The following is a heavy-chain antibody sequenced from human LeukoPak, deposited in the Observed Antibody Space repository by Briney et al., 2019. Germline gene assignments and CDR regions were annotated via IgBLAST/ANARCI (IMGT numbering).Heavy chain of an antibody. J-gene: IGHJ3*02. CDR1: GGTFSSYA. D-gene: IGHD2-15*01. V-gene: IGHV1-69*06. CDR2: IIPIFGTA. Sequence: SVKVSCKAPGGTFSSYAISWVRQAPGQGLEWMGGIIPIFGTANYAQKFQGRVTITADKSTSTAYMELSSLRSEDTAVYYCARDKALKGVAARYAFDIWGQGTMVTVSS. CDR3: ARDKALKGVAARYAFDI.